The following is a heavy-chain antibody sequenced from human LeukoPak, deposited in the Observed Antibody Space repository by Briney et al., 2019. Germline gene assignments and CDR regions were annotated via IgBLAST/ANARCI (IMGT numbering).Heavy chain of an antibody. CDR3: AREALNSGAWIY. CDR1: GYSFTSYG. Sequence: ASVKVSCKASGYSFTSYGIYWVRQAPGQGLEWMGWTSTFNSRTHTARNFQGRVTMTTDTSTTTACLEVPGLTSNDTAVYYCAREALNSGAWIYWGQGSLVIVSS. CDR2: TSTFNSRT. J-gene: IGHJ4*02. V-gene: IGHV1-18*01. D-gene: IGHD6-25*01.